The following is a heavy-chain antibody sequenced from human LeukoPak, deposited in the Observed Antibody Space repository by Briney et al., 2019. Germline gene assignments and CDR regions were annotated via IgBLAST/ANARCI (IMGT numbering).Heavy chain of an antibody. V-gene: IGHV4-59*08. CDR2: LYYGGTT. CDR1: GFSISSYY. CDR3: ARQIIRGQYLVHFDY. D-gene: IGHD6-13*01. Sequence: SETLSLTCTVSGFSISSYYWSWIRQPPGKGLEWSGCLYYGGTTNYNPALKSRVTISIDTSKSQFSLRLNSVTAADTAVYYCARQIIRGQYLVHFDYWGQGTLVTVSS. J-gene: IGHJ4*02.